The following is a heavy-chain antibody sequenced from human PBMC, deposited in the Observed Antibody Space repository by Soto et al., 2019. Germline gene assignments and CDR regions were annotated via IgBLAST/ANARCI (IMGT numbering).Heavy chain of an antibody. CDR3: AREGWFGELLSFDYYGMDV. D-gene: IGHD3-10*01. CDR2: TYYRSKWYN. J-gene: IGHJ6*02. CDR1: GDSVSSNSAA. Sequence: SQTLSLTCAISGDSVSSNSAAWNWIRQSPSRGLERLGRTYYRSKWYNDYAVSVKSRITINPDTSKNQFSLQLNSVTPEDTAVYYCAREGWFGELLSFDYYGMDVWGQGTTVTVSS. V-gene: IGHV6-1*01.